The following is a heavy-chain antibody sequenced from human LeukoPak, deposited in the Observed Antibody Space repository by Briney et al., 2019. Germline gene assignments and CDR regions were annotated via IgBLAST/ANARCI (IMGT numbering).Heavy chain of an antibody. D-gene: IGHD6-13*01. J-gene: IGHJ4*02. Sequence: GGSLRLSCAASGFTFSDYWMHWVRQAPGRGLEWVANIKQDGSERYYVDSVKGRFTITRDNAKNSLSLQMYSLRVEDTAVYYCVRAIAAAASYWGQGTLVTVSS. V-gene: IGHV3-7*01. CDR3: VRAIAAAASY. CDR2: IKQDGSER. CDR1: GFTFSDYW.